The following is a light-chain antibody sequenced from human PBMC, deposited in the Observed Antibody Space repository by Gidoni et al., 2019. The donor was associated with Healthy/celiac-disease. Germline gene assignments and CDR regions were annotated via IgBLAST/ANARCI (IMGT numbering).Light chain of an antibody. J-gene: IGKJ4*01. Sequence: DIQMTQSPSSLSASVGDRGTITCQASQDISNYVNWYQQKPGKAPKLLIYDASNLKTGVPSRFSGRGSGTDFTFPISSLQPEDIATYYCQQYDNLLPLTFGGXTKVEIK. V-gene: IGKV1-33*01. CDR2: DAS. CDR3: QQYDNLLPLT. CDR1: QDISNY.